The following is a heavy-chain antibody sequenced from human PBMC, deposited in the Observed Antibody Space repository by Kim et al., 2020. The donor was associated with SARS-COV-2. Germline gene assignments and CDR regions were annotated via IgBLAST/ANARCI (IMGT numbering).Heavy chain of an antibody. CDR3: AREDGSGSYSLELGQGTFDY. Sequence: GGSLRLSCAASGFTFSSYAMSWVRQAPGKGLEWVSAISGSGGSTYYADSVKGRFTISRDNSKNTLYLQMNSLRAEDTAVYYCAREDGSGSYSLELGQGTFDYWGQGTLVTVSS. CDR2: ISGSGGST. CDR1: GFTFSSYA. J-gene: IGHJ4*02. D-gene: IGHD3-10*01. V-gene: IGHV3-23*01.